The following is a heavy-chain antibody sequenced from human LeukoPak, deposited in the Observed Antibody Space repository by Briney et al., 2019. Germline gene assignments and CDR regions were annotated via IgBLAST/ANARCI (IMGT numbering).Heavy chain of an antibody. CDR2: INPNTGDT. CDR3: ARESSSSTWTFHY. CDR1: GYTFTGYY. J-gene: IGHJ4*02. Sequence: ASVKVSCKASGYTFTGYYMHGVRQAPGQGLEWMGWINPNTGDTNYAQKFQGRVTMTRDTSISTAYMELSRLTSDDTAVYYCARESSSSTWTFHYWGQGTLVTVSS. D-gene: IGHD6-13*01. V-gene: IGHV1-2*02.